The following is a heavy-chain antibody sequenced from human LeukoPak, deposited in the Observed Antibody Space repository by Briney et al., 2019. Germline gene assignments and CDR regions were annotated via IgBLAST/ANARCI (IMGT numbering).Heavy chain of an antibody. CDR3: AKATYSSSWYVGHLDY. D-gene: IGHD6-13*01. J-gene: IGHJ4*02. CDR2: ISSSSGTK. Sequence: PGGSLRLSCAASGFTFSDYSINWVRQAPGKGLEWVSYISSSSGTKYYADSVKGRFTISRDNSKNTLYLQMNSLRAEDTAVYYCAKATYSSSWYVGHLDYWGQGTLVTVSS. V-gene: IGHV3-48*01. CDR1: GFTFSDYS.